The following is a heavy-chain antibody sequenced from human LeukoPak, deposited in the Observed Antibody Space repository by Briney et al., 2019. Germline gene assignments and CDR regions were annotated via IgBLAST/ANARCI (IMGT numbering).Heavy chain of an antibody. V-gene: IGHV4-59*01. D-gene: IGHD1-1*01. J-gene: IGHJ3*02. CDR3: ARDRTTSTRGSFPI. CDR2: VSYSGNT. Sequence: SETLSLTCTVSGGSISSYYWSWIRQPPGKRLEWIGYVSYSGNTNYNPSFKSRVTISVDTSKNSVSLNLRSVTAADTAVYYCARDRTTSTRGSFPIWGQGTMVTVSS. CDR1: GGSISSYY.